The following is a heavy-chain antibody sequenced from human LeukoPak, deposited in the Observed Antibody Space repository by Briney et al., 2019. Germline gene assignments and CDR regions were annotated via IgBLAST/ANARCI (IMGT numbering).Heavy chain of an antibody. CDR3: AKALHIYYYYGMDV. Sequence: GGSLRLYCAASGFTFSSYGMHWVRQAPGKGLEWVAVISYDGSNKYYADSVKGRFTISRDNSKNTLYLQMNSLRAEDTAVYYCAKALHIYYYYGMDVWGQGTTVTVSS. D-gene: IGHD2-21*01. CDR1: GFTFSSYG. J-gene: IGHJ6*02. V-gene: IGHV3-30*18. CDR2: ISYDGSNK.